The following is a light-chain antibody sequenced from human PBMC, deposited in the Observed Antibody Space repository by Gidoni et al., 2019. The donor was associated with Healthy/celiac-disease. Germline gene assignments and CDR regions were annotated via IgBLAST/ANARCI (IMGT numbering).Light chain of an antibody. CDR3: QQFNSYPPYT. CDR2: DAS. Sequence: AIQLTQSPSSLSASVGDRVTITCRASQVTSSALAWFQQKPGKAPKLLLSDASSLESGVPSRFSGSGSGTDFTLTISSLQPEDFSTYYCQQFNSYPPYTFGQGTRLEIK. V-gene: IGKV1-13*02. CDR1: QVTSSA. J-gene: IGKJ5*01.